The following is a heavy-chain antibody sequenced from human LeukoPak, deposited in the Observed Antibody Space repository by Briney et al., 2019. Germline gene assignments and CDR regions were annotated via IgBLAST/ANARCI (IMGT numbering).Heavy chain of an antibody. CDR3: AELGITMIGGV. Sequence: GGSLRLSCAASGFTFSSYEMNWVRQAPGRGLEWVTYISSSGSTIYYADSVKGRFIISRDNTKDSLYLQMNSLRAEDTAVYYCAELGITMIGGVWGKGTTVTISS. J-gene: IGHJ6*04. CDR2: ISSSGSTI. D-gene: IGHD3-10*01. V-gene: IGHV3-48*03. CDR1: GFTFSSYE.